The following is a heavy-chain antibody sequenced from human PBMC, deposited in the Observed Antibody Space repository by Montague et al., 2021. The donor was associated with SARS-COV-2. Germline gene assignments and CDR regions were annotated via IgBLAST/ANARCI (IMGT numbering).Heavy chain of an antibody. Sequence: TLSLTCTVSGGSISSGCYYWSCTRQHPGKGLEWIRYIYYSGSTYYNPSLKSRVTISVDTSKNQFSLKLSSVTAADTAVYYCARTSYDILTGYYNFAYWGKGTLVTVSS. V-gene: IGHV4-31*03. CDR1: GGSISSGCYY. CDR2: IYYSGST. D-gene: IGHD3-9*01. CDR3: ARTSYDILTGYYNFAY. J-gene: IGHJ4*02.